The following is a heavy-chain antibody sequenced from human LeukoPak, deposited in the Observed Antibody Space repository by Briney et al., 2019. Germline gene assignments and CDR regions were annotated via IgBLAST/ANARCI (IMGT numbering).Heavy chain of an antibody. CDR1: GGSFSGYY. J-gene: IGHJ4*02. D-gene: IGHD3-10*01. CDR3: ARGWLKLPPGE. CDR2: IAHSGST. V-gene: IGHV4-34*01. Sequence: SETLSLTCAVYGGSFSGYYWSWIRQPPGKGLEWIGEIAHSGSTTYNPSLESRVTISVDTSKKQFSLKLNSVTAADTAVYYCARGWLKLPPGEWGQGTLVTVSS.